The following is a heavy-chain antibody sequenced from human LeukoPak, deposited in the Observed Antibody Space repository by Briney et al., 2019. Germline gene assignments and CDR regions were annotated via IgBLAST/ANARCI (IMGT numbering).Heavy chain of an antibody. CDR2: IKPNSGGT. J-gene: IGHJ4*02. CDR3: ARALSPRIVVVSEYPQASY. Sequence: ASVKVSCKASGYTFTGYYMHWVRQAPGQGLEWMGWIKPNSGGTNYAQKFQGRVTMTRDTSISTAYMELSRLRSDDTAVYYCARALSPRIVVVSEYPQASYWGQGTLVTVSS. V-gene: IGHV1-2*02. CDR1: GYTFTGYY. D-gene: IGHD3-22*01.